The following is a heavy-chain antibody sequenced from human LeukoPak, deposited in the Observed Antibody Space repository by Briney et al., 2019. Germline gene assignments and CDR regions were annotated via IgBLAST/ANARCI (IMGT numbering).Heavy chain of an antibody. CDR2: IIPIFGTA. CDR1: GGTFSSHA. D-gene: IGHD2-2*01. Sequence: SVKVPCKASGGTFSSHAISWVRQAPGQGLEWMGGIIPIFGTANYAQKFQGRVTITADESTSTAYMELSSLRSEDTAVYYCAECSSTSCYFGNILNMAFDIWGQGTMVTVSS. CDR3: AECSSTSCYFGNILNMAFDI. J-gene: IGHJ3*02. V-gene: IGHV1-69*13.